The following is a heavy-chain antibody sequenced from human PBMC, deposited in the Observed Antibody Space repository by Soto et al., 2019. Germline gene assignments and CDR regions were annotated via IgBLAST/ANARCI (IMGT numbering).Heavy chain of an antibody. CDR3: AKNTDFWSGYYYYYYMDV. D-gene: IGHD3-3*01. Sequence: SGGSLRLSCAASGLTFSSYAMSWVRQAPGKGLEWVSAISGSGGSTYYADSVKGRFTISRDNSKNTLYLQMNSLRAEDTAVYYCAKNTDFWSGYYYYYYMDVWGKGTTVTVSS. V-gene: IGHV3-23*01. CDR2: ISGSGGST. CDR1: GLTFSSYA. J-gene: IGHJ6*03.